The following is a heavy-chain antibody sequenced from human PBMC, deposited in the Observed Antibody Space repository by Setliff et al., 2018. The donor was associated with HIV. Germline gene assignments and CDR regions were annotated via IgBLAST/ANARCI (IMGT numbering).Heavy chain of an antibody. CDR1: GGSISGHY. CDR2: FYYSGSS. CDR3: VIFYIVTPVDVRGY. J-gene: IGHJ4*02. D-gene: IGHD2-21*01. Sequence: PSETLSLTCTVSGGSISGHYWSWIRQPPGKGLEWIGNFYYSGSSHYNPSLKSRVTISVDTSKNQFSLNVNSVTAADTAVYYCVIFYIVTPVDVRGYWGQGSLVTVSS. V-gene: IGHV4-59*04.